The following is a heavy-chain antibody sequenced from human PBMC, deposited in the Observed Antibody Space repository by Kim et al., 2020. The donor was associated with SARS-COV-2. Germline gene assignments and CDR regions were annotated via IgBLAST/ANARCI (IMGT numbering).Heavy chain of an antibody. J-gene: IGHJ6*03. CDR3: ARDSVYCTGGVCYSDYYYMDV. CDR2: IWYDGSNK. Sequence: GGSLRLSCAASGFTFSSYGMHWVRQAPGKGLEWVAVIWYDGSNKYYADSVKGRFTISRDNSKNTLYLQMNSLRAEDTAVYYCARDSVYCTGGVCYSDYYYMDVWGKGTTVTVSS. CDR1: GFTFSSYG. D-gene: IGHD2-8*02. V-gene: IGHV3-33*01.